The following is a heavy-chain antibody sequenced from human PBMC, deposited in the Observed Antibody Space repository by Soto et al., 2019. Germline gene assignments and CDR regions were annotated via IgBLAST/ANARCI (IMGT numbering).Heavy chain of an antibody. Sequence: EVQLLESGGDLVQPGGSLRLACAASGFPFSAYAMNWCRQSPGKGLEWVSGISGNGGRIYYADSVKGRFTLSRDSSKNTRYLQMNSLRGDDTAVYYGARSVRPLSSFDPWGQGTVVTVSS. V-gene: IGHV3-23*01. CDR3: ARSVRPLSSFDP. CDR2: ISGNGGRI. CDR1: GFPFSAYA. D-gene: IGHD3-10*01. J-gene: IGHJ5*02.